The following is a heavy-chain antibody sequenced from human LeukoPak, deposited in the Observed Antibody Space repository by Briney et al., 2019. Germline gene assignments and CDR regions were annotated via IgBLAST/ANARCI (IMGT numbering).Heavy chain of an antibody. Sequence: GGSLRLSCAASGFTFSSYSMNWVRQAPGKGLEWVSSISSSSSYIYYADSVKGRFTISRDNAKNSLYLQMNSLRAEDTALYYCARDPQSGSYGRGGYFDYWGQGTLVTVSS. V-gene: IGHV3-21*04. CDR2: ISSSSSYI. J-gene: IGHJ4*02. CDR3: ARDPQSGSYGRGGYFDY. D-gene: IGHD1-26*01. CDR1: GFTFSSYS.